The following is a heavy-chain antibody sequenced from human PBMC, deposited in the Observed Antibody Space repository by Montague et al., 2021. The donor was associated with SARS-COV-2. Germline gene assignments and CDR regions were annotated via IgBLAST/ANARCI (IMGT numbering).Heavy chain of an antibody. CDR3: ARARGSHYMSWFDS. J-gene: IGHJ5*01. V-gene: IGHV4-39*01. CDR2: IYYSGTT. D-gene: IGHD3-10*01. CDR1: GGSISSSNYY. Sequence: SETLSLTCTVSGGSISSSNYYWGWIRQPPGKGLEWIGSIYYSGTTYYNPSLQSRVTISVDTSKKQFSLKLSSVTAADTAVYYCARARGSHYMSWFDSWGQGTLVIVSS.